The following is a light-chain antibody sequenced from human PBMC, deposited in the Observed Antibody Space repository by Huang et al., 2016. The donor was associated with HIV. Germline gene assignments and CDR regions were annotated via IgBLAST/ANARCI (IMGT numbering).Light chain of an antibody. J-gene: IGKJ1*01. V-gene: IGKV3-15*01. CDR1: QSVSSN. Sequence: EIVMTQYPATLSVSPGERATLSCRASQSVSSNLAWYQQKPGQAPRLLIYGASTRATSIPARCSGSGSGTEVTLTISSLQSEDFAVYYCQQYNNWPPLTFGQGTKVEIK. CDR3: QQYNNWPPLT. CDR2: GAS.